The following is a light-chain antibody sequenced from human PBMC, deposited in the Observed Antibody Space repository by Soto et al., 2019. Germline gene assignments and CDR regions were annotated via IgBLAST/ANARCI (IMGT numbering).Light chain of an antibody. CDR3: GTWDSSLSAVV. Sequence: QSVLTQPPSVSAAPGQKVTISCSGSSSNIGNNYVSWYQQLPGTAPKLLIYENNKRPSGIPDRFSGSKSGTSATLGITGLQNGDEADYYCGTWDSSLSAVVFGGGTKLTVL. CDR1: SSNIGNNY. J-gene: IGLJ2*01. V-gene: IGLV1-51*02. CDR2: ENN.